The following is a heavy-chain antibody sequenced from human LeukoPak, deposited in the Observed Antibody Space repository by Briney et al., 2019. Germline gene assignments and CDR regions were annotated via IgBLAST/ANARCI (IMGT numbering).Heavy chain of an antibody. CDR2: IRHDGNAK. CDR3: ATSHDSAGND. J-gene: IGHJ4*02. D-gene: IGHD2-15*01. Sequence: GGSLRLSCAASGFAFSDFWMSWVRQAPGKGLEWVANIRHDGNAKNYVPSVRGRFTISRDNAKNSLYLQMNSLTVEDTAVYYCATSHDSAGNDWGQGTLVTVPS. V-gene: IGHV3-7*01. CDR1: GFAFSDFW.